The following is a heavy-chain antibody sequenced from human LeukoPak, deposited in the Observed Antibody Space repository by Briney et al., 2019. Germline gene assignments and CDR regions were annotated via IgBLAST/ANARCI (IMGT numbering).Heavy chain of an antibody. CDR3: ARSAMVRGVSRYFQH. CDR1: GGSISSYY. D-gene: IGHD3-10*01. J-gene: IGHJ1*01. CDR2: IYYSGST. Sequence: PSETLSLTCTVSGGSISSYYWSWIRQPPGKGLEWIGYIYYSGSTNYNPSLKSRVTISVDTSKNQFSLKLSSVTAADTAVYYCARSAMVRGVSRYFQHWGQGTLVTVSS. V-gene: IGHV4-59*08.